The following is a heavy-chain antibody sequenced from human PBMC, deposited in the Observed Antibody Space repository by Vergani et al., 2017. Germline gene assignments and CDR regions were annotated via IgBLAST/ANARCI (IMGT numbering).Heavy chain of an antibody. V-gene: IGHV3-9*02. CDR3: AKDWGTSSGGGWFDP. D-gene: IGHD6-6*01. CDR1: GFTSAGYA. J-gene: IGHJ5*02. Sequence: EVQLEESGGGLVLPGRSLRLSWVASGFTSAGYAMDWVRQAPGKGLGWVSGISWNSKSIGYADSVKGRFTIPRDNSKNYLYLPMNSLRAEDTALYYCAKDWGTSSGGGWFDPWGQGTLVTVSS. CDR2: ISWNSKSI.